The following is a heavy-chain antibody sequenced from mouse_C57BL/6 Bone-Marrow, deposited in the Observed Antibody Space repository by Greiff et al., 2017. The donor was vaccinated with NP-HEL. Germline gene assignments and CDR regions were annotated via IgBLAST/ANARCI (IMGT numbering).Heavy chain of an antibody. CDR2: ISNGGGST. D-gene: IGHD3-2*02. CDR3: ARRSRQLRLFAY. CDR1: GFTFSDYY. Sequence: EVQLVESGGGLVQPGGSLKLSCAASGFTFSDYYMYWVRQTPEKRLEWVAYISNGGGSTYYPDTVQGRFTISRDHAKNTLYLQMSRLKSEDTAMYYCARRSRQLRLFAYWGQGTLVTVSA. V-gene: IGHV5-12*01. J-gene: IGHJ3*01.